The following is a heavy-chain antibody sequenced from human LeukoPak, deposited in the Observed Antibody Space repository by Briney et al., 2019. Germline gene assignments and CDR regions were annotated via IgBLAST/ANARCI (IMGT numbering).Heavy chain of an antibody. J-gene: IGHJ4*02. CDR3: ARLLSGNARHDY. D-gene: IGHD3-3*01. CDR2: INPNSGGT. CDR1: GYTFTGYY. V-gene: IGHV1-2*06. Sequence: GASVKVSXKASGYTFTGYYMHWVRQAPGQGLEWMGRINPNSGGTNYAQKFQGRVTMTRDTSISTAYMELSRLRSDDTAVYYCARLLSGNARHDYWGQGTLVTVSS.